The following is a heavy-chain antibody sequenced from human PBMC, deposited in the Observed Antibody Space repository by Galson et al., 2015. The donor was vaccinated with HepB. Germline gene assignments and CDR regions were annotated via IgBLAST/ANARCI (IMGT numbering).Heavy chain of an antibody. V-gene: IGHV3-30*04. CDR2: ISYDGSNK. CDR1: GFTFSSYA. J-gene: IGHJ4*02. Sequence: SLRLSCAASGFTFSSYAMHWVRQAPGKGLEWVAVISYDGSNKYYADSVKGRFTISRDNSKNTLYLQMNSLRAEDTAVYYCAKDPSVDRVRDYWGQGTLVTVSS. CDR3: AKDPSVDRVRDY. D-gene: IGHD3-10*01.